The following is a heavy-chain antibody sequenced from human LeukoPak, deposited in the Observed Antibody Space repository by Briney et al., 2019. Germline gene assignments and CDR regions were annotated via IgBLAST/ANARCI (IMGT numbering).Heavy chain of an antibody. Sequence: SETLSLTCTVSGGSISPYYWSWIRQSPGKGLEWIGYIYYRGSTDYNPSLKSRVTISVDTSKNQFSLKLSSVTAADTAVYYCARAGQEWFGELGFDQWGQGTLVIVSS. D-gene: IGHD3-10*01. CDR2: IYYRGST. CDR1: GGSISPYY. CDR3: ARAGQEWFGELGFDQ. J-gene: IGHJ4*02. V-gene: IGHV4-59*01.